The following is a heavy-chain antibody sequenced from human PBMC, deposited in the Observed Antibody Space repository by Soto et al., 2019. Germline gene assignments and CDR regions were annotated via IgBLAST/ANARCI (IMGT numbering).Heavy chain of an antibody. D-gene: IGHD5-18*01. Sequence: SETLSLTCAVYGGSFSDSYWSWIRQPPGKGLEWIGAIKHSGGYNYNPSLKSRVTISVDTSKNQFSLKLSSVTAADTAVYYCATSIQAWTPFDYWGQGTLVTVSS. CDR2: IKHSGGY. V-gene: IGHV4-34*01. CDR1: GGSFSDSY. J-gene: IGHJ4*02. CDR3: ATSIQAWTPFDY.